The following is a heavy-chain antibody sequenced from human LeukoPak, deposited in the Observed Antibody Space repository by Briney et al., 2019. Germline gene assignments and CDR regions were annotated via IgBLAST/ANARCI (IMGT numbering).Heavy chain of an antibody. V-gene: IGHV4-4*07. CDR3: ARALYFGELGYYYMDF. CDR2: FSIRGST. J-gene: IGHJ6*03. D-gene: IGHD3-10*01. Sequence: SETLSLTCTVSGDSISTYSWTWVRQPAGKGLEWIGRFSIRGSTLYNPSLRSRVTMSADTSKNQFSLMVTSLTAADTAVYYCARALYFGELGYYYMDFWGRGTTVTVSS. CDR1: GDSISTYS.